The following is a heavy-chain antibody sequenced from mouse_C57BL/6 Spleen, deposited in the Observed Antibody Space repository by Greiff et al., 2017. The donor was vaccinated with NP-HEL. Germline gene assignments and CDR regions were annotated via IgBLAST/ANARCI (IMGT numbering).Heavy chain of an antibody. Sequence: EVQVVESGGDLVKPGGSLKLSCAASGFTFSSYGMSWVRQTPDKRLEWVATISSGGSYTYYPDSVKGRFTISRDNAKNTLYLQMSSLKSEDTAMYYCARHASSYWYFDVWGTGTTVTVSS. V-gene: IGHV5-6*01. J-gene: IGHJ1*03. CDR1: GFTFSSYG. D-gene: IGHD1-1*01. CDR3: ARHASSYWYFDV. CDR2: ISSGGSYT.